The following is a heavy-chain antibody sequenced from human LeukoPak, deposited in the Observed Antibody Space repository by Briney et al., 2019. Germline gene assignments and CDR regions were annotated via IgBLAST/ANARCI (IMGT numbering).Heavy chain of an antibody. CDR1: GFTFSSYG. D-gene: IGHD5-18*01. V-gene: IGHV3-30*18. J-gene: IGHJ4*02. CDR3: AKGGAMEN. Sequence: PGGSLRLSCAASGFTFSSYGMHWVRQAPGKGLEWVAVISYDGSNKYYADSVKGRFTISRDNSKNTLYLQMNSLRAEDTAVYYCAKGGAMENWGQGTLVNVSS. CDR2: ISYDGSNK.